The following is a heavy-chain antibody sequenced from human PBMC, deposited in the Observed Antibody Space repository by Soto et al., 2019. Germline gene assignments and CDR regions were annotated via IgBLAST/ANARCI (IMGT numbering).Heavy chain of an antibody. D-gene: IGHD2-15*01. CDR1: GGSISSGGYS. Sequence: QLQLQESGSGLVKPSQTLSLTCAVSGGSISSGGYSWSWIRQPPGKGLEWIGYIYHSGSTYYNPSLKSRVTISVDRSKNQFSLKLSSVIAADTAVYYCARVASSGGISWFDPWGQGTLVTVSS. CDR3: ARVASSGGISWFDP. CDR2: IYHSGST. J-gene: IGHJ5*02. V-gene: IGHV4-30-2*01.